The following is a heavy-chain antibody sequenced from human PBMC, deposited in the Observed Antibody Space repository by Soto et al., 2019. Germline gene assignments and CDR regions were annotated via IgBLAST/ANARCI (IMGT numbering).Heavy chain of an antibody. CDR2: IIPIFGTA. CDR1: GGTFSSYA. Sequence: QVQLVQSGAEVKTPGSSVKVSCKASGGTFSSYAISWVRQAPGQGLEWMGGIIPIFGTANYAQKFQGRVTITADESTSTAYMELSSLRSEDTAVYYCARDDKPTIFGVVIPHWFDPWGQGTLVTVSS. J-gene: IGHJ5*02. D-gene: IGHD3-3*01. CDR3: ARDDKPTIFGVVIPHWFDP. V-gene: IGHV1-69*01.